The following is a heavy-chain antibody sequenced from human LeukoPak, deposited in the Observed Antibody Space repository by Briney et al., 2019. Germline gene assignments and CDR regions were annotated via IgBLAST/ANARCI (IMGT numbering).Heavy chain of an antibody. D-gene: IGHD3-22*01. CDR3: AKEGYYDSSGWGNSMDV. V-gene: IGHV3-30*18. J-gene: IGHJ6*02. Sequence: GGSLRLTCAASGLTFSSYGMHWVRQAPGKGLEWVAVISYDGSNKYYADSVKGRFTISRDNSKNTLYLQMNSLRAEDTAVYYCAKEGYYDSSGWGNSMDVWGQGTTVTVSS. CDR1: GLTFSSYG. CDR2: ISYDGSNK.